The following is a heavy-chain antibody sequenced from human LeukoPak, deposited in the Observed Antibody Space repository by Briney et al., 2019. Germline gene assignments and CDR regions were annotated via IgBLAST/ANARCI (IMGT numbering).Heavy chain of an antibody. D-gene: IGHD1-26*01. V-gene: IGHV1-2*02. CDR3: AKGRLSGSYNRFDY. J-gene: IGHJ4*02. CDR1: GYTFTSYG. Sequence: ASVKVSCKASGYTFTSYGISWVRQAPGQGLEWMGWINPNSGDTNYAQKFQGRVTMTRDTSISTVYMELNSLRSDDTAVYYCAKGRLSGSYNRFDYWGLGTLVTVSS. CDR2: INPNSGDT.